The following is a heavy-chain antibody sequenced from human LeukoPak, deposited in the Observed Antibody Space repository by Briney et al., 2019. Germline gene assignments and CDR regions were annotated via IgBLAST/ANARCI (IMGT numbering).Heavy chain of an antibody. J-gene: IGHJ4*02. CDR1: GFTFSSYA. CDR2: IKQDGSEK. Sequence: PGGSLRLSCAASGFTFSSYAMSWVRQAPGKGLEWVANIKQDGSEKYYVDSVRGRFTISRDNAKNSLYLQMSSLRAEDTAVYYCVFPYYYGSGSGDYYFDYWGQGTLVTVSS. D-gene: IGHD3-10*01. V-gene: IGHV3-7*01. CDR3: VFPYYYGSGSGDYYFDY.